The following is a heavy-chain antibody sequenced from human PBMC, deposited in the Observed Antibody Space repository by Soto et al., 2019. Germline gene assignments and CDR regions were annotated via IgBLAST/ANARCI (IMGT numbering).Heavy chain of an antibody. CDR3: ARDPYYYDSSGYLGYFDY. D-gene: IGHD3-22*01. CDR2: IWYDGSNK. CDR1: GFTFSSYG. Sequence: PGGSLRLSCAASGFTFSSYGMHWVRQAPGKGLEWVAVIWYDGSNKYYADSVKGRFTISRDNSKNTLYLQMNSLRAEDTAVYYCARDPYYYDSSGYLGYFDYWGQGTLVTVSS. J-gene: IGHJ4*02. V-gene: IGHV3-33*01.